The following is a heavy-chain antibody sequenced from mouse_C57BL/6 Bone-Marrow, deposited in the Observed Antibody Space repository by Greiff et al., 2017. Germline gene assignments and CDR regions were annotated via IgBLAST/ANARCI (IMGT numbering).Heavy chain of an antibody. V-gene: IGHV1-85*01. CDR2: IYPRDGST. Sequence: VKVVESGPELVKPGASVKLSCKASGYTFTSYDINWVKQRPGQGLEWIGWIYPRDGSTKYNEKFKGKATLTVDTSSSTAYMELHSLTSEDSAVYFCARATVVADWYFDVWGTGTTVTVSS. D-gene: IGHD1-1*01. CDR3: ARATVVADWYFDV. J-gene: IGHJ1*03. CDR1: GYTFTSYD.